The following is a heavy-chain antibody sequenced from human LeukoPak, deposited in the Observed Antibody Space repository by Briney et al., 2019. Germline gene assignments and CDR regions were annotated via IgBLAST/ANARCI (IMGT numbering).Heavy chain of an antibody. CDR2: IYYSGST. Sequence: SETLSLTCTVSGGSISSSSYYRGWIRQPPGKGLEWIGSIYYSGSTYYNPSLKSRVTISVDTSKNQFSLKLSSVTAADTAVYYCARQRLRDYRLVDYWGQGTLVTVSS. V-gene: IGHV4-39*01. D-gene: IGHD3-16*01. J-gene: IGHJ4*02. CDR3: ARQRLRDYRLVDY. CDR1: GGSISSSSYY.